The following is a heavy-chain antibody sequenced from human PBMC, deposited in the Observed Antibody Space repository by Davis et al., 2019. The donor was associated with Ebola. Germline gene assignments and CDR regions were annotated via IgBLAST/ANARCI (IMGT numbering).Heavy chain of an antibody. V-gene: IGHV3-74*01. CDR3: GRGALFGIPAGTIDS. D-gene: IGHD3-16*01. CDR1: GFTFISYW. CDR2: INIDGSST. Sequence: GESLKISCAVSGFTFISYWMHWVRQVPGKGLVWVSRINIDGSSTIYADSVEGRFTISRDNAKNTLYLEMNSLRAEDTAVYYCGRGALFGIPAGTIDSWGQGTLVTVSS. J-gene: IGHJ4*02.